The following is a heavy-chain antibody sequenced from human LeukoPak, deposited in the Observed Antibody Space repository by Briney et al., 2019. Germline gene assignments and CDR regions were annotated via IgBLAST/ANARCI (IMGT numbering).Heavy chain of an antibody. CDR3: ARSETYYYGSGSYYYDY. Sequence: SETLSLTCTVSGGSISSSSYYWGWIRQPPGKGLEWIGSIYYSGSTYYNPSLKSRVTISVDTSKNQFSLKLSSVTAADTAVYYCARSETYYYGSGSYYYDYWGQGTLVTVSS. CDR1: GGSISSSSYY. CDR2: IYYSGST. J-gene: IGHJ4*02. V-gene: IGHV4-39*07. D-gene: IGHD3-10*01.